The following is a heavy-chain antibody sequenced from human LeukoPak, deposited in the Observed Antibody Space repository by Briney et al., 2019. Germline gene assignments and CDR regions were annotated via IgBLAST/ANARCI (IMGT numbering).Heavy chain of an antibody. V-gene: IGHV5-51*01. CDR3: ARQPGAGWFDP. J-gene: IGHJ5*02. Sequence: GESLKISCQASGYSFTSSWIGWARRTPGKGLEWMAIINPGDSDTRYSPSFQGQVTISADKSISTVYLQWGSLKASDTAMYYCARQPGAGWFDPWGQGTLVTVSS. CDR1: GYSFTSSW. D-gene: IGHD3-10*01. CDR2: INPGDSDT.